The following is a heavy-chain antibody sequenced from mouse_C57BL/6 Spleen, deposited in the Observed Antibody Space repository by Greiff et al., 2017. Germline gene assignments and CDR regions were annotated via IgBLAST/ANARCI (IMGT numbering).Heavy chain of an antibody. V-gene: IGHV3-6*01. CDR2: ISYDGSN. J-gene: IGHJ4*01. CDR3: ARDEVDY. CDR1: GYSITSGYY. Sequence: EVKLMESGPGLVKPSQSLSLTCSVTGYSITSGYYWNWIRQFPGNKLEWMGYISYDGSNNYNPSLKNRISITRDPSKNQFFLKLNSVTTEDTATYYCARDEVDYWGQGTSVTVSS.